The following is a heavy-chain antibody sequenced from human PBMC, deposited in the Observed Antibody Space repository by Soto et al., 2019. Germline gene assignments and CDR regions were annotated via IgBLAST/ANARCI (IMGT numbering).Heavy chain of an antibody. J-gene: IGHJ3*02. CDR3: ATDVYYDYAAIFRSRCALDI. D-gene: IGHD3-3*01. CDR1: GFTFDDYA. V-gene: IGHV3-9*01. Sequence: EVQLVESGGGLVQPGRSLRLSCAASGFTFDDYAMHWVRQAPGKGLEWVSGISWNSGSIGYADSVKGRFTISRDNAKNSRYQQMNSLRVQMKGLYYCATDVYYDYAAIFRSRCALDIWGQGTMVTVSS. CDR2: ISWNSGSI.